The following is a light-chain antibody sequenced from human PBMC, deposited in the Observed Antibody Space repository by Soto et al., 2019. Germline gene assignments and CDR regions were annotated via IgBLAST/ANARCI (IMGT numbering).Light chain of an antibody. CDR2: DAS. CDR1: QGISSA. J-gene: IGKJ4*01. CDR3: QQFNNYPLT. V-gene: IGKV1D-13*01. Sequence: IQLTQSPSSLSASVGDRVTITCRASQGISSALAWYQQKPVKAPKLLIYDASSLESGVPSRFSGSGSGTDFTLTISSLQPEDCATYYCQQFNNYPLTFGGGTQVEIK.